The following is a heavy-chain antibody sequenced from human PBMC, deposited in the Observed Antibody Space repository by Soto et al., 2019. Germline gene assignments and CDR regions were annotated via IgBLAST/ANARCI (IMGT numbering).Heavy chain of an antibody. CDR3: ATFRSGYYKTDAFDI. CDR1: GDAISSNNW. D-gene: IGHD3-22*01. J-gene: IGHJ3*02. CDR2: IHHSGST. V-gene: IGHV4-4*02. Sequence: QVHLQESGPGLVKPSGTLSLTCAVSGDAISSNNWWTWVRQPPGKGPEWIGEIHHSGSTNYNPSHESRVTKSIDKSKNQFSLNLSSVTAAETAMYYWATFRSGYYKTDAFDIWGQGTIVTVSS.